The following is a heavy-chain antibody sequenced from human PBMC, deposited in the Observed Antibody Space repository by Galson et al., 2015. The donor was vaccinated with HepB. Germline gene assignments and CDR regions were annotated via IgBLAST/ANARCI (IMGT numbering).Heavy chain of an antibody. D-gene: IGHD6-19*01. V-gene: IGHV3-30*04. CDR3: ARGVIAVAGTGNWFDP. Sequence: SLRLSCAASGFTSSSYAMHWVRQAPGKGLEWVAVISYDGSNKYYADSVKGRFTISRDNPKNTLYLQMNSLRAEDTAVYYCARGVIAVAGTGNWFDPWGQGTLVTVSS. CDR2: ISYDGSNK. J-gene: IGHJ5*02. CDR1: GFTSSSYA.